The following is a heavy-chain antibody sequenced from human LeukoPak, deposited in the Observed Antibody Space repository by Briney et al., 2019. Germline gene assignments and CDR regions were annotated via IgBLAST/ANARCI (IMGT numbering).Heavy chain of an antibody. J-gene: IGHJ4*02. V-gene: IGHV3-30*02. CDR1: GFTFSSFG. D-gene: IGHD3-9*01. CDR3: AKDRGSRNDILTGRPRASMDFDS. Sequence: GGSLRLSCGASGFTFSSFGMHWVRQAPGKGLEWVAFVRYDGSTKHYADSVEGRFTISRDNSKNTLYLQMNSLRAEDTGVYYCAKDRGSRNDILTGRPRASMDFDSWGQGTLVTVSS. CDR2: VRYDGSTK.